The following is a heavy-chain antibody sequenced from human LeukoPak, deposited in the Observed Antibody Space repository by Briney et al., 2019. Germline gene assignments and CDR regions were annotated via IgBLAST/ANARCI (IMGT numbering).Heavy chain of an antibody. CDR3: VRDQGGGDDY. V-gene: IGHV3-74*01. Sequence: PGGSLRLSCAASGFTFSRYWMHWVRQVPGKGLVWVSRINIDGKITNHADSVKGRFTISRDNAKNTLFLQMNSLRAEDTAVYYCVRDQGGGDDYWGQGTLVTVSS. CDR1: GFTFSRYW. J-gene: IGHJ4*02. CDR2: INIDGKIT. D-gene: IGHD3-16*01.